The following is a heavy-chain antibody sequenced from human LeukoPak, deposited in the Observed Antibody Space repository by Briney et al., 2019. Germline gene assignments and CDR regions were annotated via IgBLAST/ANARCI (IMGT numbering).Heavy chain of an antibody. D-gene: IGHD3-9*01. V-gene: IGHV1-24*01. CDR2: FDPVDGET. J-gene: IGHJ4*02. CDR3: AILLEDYAFSAGSAKDY. Sequence: ASVKVSCKVSGYSLTQLSMHWVRQGIGRGLEWMGGFDPVDGETIYAQKFQGRVTMTENTSTDTAYMELSSLRSDDTAVYYCAILLEDYAFSAGSAKDYWGQGTLVTVSS. CDR1: GYSLTQLS.